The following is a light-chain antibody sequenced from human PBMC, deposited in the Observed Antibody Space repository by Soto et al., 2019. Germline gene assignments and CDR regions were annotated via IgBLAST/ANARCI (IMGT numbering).Light chain of an antibody. V-gene: IGLV1-44*01. CDR3: AAWDDSLNGLV. Sequence: QSVLTQPPSASGTPGQRVTISCSGSSSNIGSNTVNWYQQLPGTAPKLLIYNNNQRPSGVPDRFSGSKSGTSASLAISGLQSEAEDDHYCAAWDDSLNGLVFGTGTKVTVL. CDR1: SSNIGSNT. CDR2: NNN. J-gene: IGLJ1*01.